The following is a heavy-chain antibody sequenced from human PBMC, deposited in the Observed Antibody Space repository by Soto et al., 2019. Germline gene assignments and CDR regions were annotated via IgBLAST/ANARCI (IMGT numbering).Heavy chain of an antibody. CDR2: ISAYNGNT. CDR3: AKKRRSGGDNWYFDS. CDR1: GYTFTSYG. Sequence: GASVKVSCKASGYTFTSYGISWVRQAPGQGLEWMGWISAYNGNTNYAQKLQGRVTMTTDTSTSTAYMELNSLRADDTAVYFCAKKRRSGGDNWYFDSWGQGTLVTVSS. D-gene: IGHD2-21*02. V-gene: IGHV1-18*01. J-gene: IGHJ4*02.